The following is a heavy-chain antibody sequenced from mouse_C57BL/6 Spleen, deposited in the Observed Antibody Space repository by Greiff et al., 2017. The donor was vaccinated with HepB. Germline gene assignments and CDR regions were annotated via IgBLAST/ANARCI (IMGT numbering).Heavy chain of an antibody. J-gene: IGHJ2*01. CDR1: GYTFTSYW. CDR2: IDPANGNT. CDR3: ASYSNYDYFDY. Sequence: VQLQQPGAELVKPGASVKMSCKASGYTFTSYWITWVKQRPEQGLEWIGRIDPANGNTKYAPKFQGKATITADTSSNTAYLQLSSLTSEDTAIYCCASYSNYDYFDYWGQGTTLTVSS. V-gene: IGHV14-3*01. D-gene: IGHD2-5*01.